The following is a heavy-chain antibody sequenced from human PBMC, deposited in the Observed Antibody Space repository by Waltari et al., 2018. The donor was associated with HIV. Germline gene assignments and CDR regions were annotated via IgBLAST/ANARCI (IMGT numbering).Heavy chain of an antibody. CDR1: GGSFSGYY. Sequence: QVQLQQWGAGLLKPSETLSLTCAVYGGSFSGYYWSWIRQPPGKGLEWIGEINHSGSTNYNPSLKSRVTISVDTSKNQFSLKLSSVTAADTAVYYCARGEVVARNDYYYYYGMDVWGQGTTVTVSS. J-gene: IGHJ6*02. CDR2: INHSGST. CDR3: ARGEVVARNDYYYYYGMDV. D-gene: IGHD2-15*01. V-gene: IGHV4-34*01.